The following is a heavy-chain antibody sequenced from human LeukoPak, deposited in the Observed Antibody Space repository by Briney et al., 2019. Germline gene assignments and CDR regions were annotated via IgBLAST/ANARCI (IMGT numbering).Heavy chain of an antibody. CDR2: INIVNNAI. Sequence: GGSLRPSCAASGFTFSSYSMNWVRQAPGKGLEWVSHINIVNNAIYYSDSVKGRFTISRDNAKNSLYLQMNSLRAEDTALYYCATGLSGGWYYFDYWGQGTLVTVSS. V-gene: IGHV3-48*04. CDR3: ATGLSGGWYYFDY. J-gene: IGHJ4*02. CDR1: GFTFSSYS. D-gene: IGHD6-19*01.